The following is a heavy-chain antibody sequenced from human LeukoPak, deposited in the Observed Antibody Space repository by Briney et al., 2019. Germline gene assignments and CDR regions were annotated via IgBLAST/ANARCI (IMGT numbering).Heavy chain of an antibody. CDR3: ARDGMGGIRAFDM. Sequence: GGCLRLSCGASGFTFNRYWMSWVRQAPGKRLEWVANIKHDGSQKYYVDSVKGRFTISRDNAKNSLYLQMNSLRVEDMAVYFCARDGMGGIRAFDMWGQGTMVTVSP. J-gene: IGHJ3*02. V-gene: IGHV3-7*05. CDR2: IKHDGSQK. CDR1: GFTFNRYW. D-gene: IGHD3-3*02.